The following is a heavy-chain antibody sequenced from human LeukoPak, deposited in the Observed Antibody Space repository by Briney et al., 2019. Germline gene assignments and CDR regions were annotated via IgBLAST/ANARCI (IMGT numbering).Heavy chain of an antibody. Sequence: SETLSPTCNVSGGSISSSTDCWGWIRQPPGKGLEWIGCIYQSGSTYYNPSLKSRVTISVDTSKNQFSLRLSSVTAADTAVYYCARDRRLASYDCWGQGTLVTVSS. V-gene: IGHV4-39*07. D-gene: IGHD3-22*01. CDR1: GGSISSSTDC. CDR3: ARDRRLASYDC. J-gene: IGHJ4*02. CDR2: IYQSGST.